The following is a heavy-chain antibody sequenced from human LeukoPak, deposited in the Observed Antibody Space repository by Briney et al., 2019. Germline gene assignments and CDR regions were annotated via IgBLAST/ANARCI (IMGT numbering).Heavy chain of an antibody. J-gene: IGHJ4*02. V-gene: IGHV4-59*01. Sequence: SETLSLTCTVSGGSISSYYWSWIRQPPGKGLEWIGYIYYSGSTNYNPSLKSRVTTSVDTSKNQFSLKLSSVTAADTAVYYCARRVAATDYWGQGTLVTVSS. CDR2: IYYSGST. CDR3: ARRVAATDY. D-gene: IGHD2-15*01. CDR1: GGSISSYY.